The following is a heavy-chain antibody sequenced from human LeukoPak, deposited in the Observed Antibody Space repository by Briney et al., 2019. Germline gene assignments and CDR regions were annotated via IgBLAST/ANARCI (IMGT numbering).Heavy chain of an antibody. D-gene: IGHD3-10*01. CDR2: ISSNGRTT. V-gene: IGHV3-64*02. J-gene: IGHJ6*03. CDR3: ARRFGELLNYMDV. CDR1: RFIFRNYA. Sequence: GGSLRLTCAASRFIFRNYAQHWVRQAPGKGLEYVSAISSNGRTTYYAESVRGRFTISRDDSKNTLYLQMGSLRAEDMAVYYCARRFGELLNYMDVWGTGTTVTVSS.